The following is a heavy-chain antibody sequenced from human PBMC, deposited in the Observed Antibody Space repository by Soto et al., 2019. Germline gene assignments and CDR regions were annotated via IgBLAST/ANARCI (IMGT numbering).Heavy chain of an antibody. D-gene: IGHD1-26*01. V-gene: IGHV3-30*18. J-gene: IGHJ4*02. Sequence: PGGSLRLSCVGSGFTFSNYGMHWVRQPPGKGLEWVALISDDGDKRYYADSVRGRLIISRDNSKDTLYLQMNSLGPDDTAVYFCAKARVRIVGANSFDYWGQGTPV. CDR1: GFTFSNYG. CDR3: AKARVRIVGANSFDY. CDR2: ISDDGDKR.